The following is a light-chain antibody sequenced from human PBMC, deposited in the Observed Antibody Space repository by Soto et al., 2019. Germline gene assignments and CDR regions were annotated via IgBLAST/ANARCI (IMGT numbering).Light chain of an antibody. CDR3: SSYESDSTYV. J-gene: IGLJ1*01. V-gene: IGLV2-14*01. CDR1: SSDVGAYNY. Sequence: SALTQPASVSGSPGQSITISCTGTSSDVGAYNYVSWYQQHPGKAPKLIIYEVSYRPSGVSNRFSGSKSGNSASLTISGLQTEDEADYYCSSYESDSTYVFGTGTKVTVL. CDR2: EVS.